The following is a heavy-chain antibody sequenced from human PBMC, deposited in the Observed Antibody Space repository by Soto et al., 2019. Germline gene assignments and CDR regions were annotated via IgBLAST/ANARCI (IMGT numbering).Heavy chain of an antibody. CDR2: ISYAGRNQ. Sequence: QVQLVESGGGVVQPGTSLTLSYAASGFTFSTYGMHWVRQSPGKGLEWVAVISYAGRNQYYADSVKGRFTISRDNSKNTLYLQMKSLRSEDTAVYYCAKDFTVSLSRFDYWGQGTQVTVSS. J-gene: IGHJ4*02. V-gene: IGHV3-30*18. CDR1: GFTFSTYG. CDR3: AKDFTVSLSRFDY. D-gene: IGHD4-4*01.